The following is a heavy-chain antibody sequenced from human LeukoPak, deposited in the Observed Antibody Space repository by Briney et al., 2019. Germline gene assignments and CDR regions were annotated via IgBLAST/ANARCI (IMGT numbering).Heavy chain of an antibody. V-gene: IGHV1-69*04. D-gene: IGHD2-2*02. Sequence: SVKVSCKASGGSFSRNAISWVRQAPGQGLEWMGRFIPILGIATYAQKFQGRVTITAARSTSTAYMELSSLRSEDTAVYYCARIQAVGVPVAIDAYYSYGMDVWGQGTAVTVSS. J-gene: IGHJ6*02. CDR1: GGSFSRNA. CDR3: ARIQAVGVPVAIDAYYSYGMDV. CDR2: FIPILGIA.